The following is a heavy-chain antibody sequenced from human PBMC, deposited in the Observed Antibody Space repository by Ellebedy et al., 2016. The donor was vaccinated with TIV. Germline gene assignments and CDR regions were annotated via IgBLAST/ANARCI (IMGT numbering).Heavy chain of an antibody. D-gene: IGHD3-22*01. J-gene: IGHJ4*02. CDR1: GFTFSSYA. CDR3: AKDHGSSGYILLYYFDY. CDR2: ISGSGGST. V-gene: IGHV3-23*01. Sequence: GGSLRLXXAASGFTFSSYAMSWVRQAPGKGLEWVSAISGSGGSTYYADSVKGRFTISRDNSKNTLYLQMNSLRAEDTAVYYCAKDHGSSGYILLYYFDYWGQGTLVTVSS.